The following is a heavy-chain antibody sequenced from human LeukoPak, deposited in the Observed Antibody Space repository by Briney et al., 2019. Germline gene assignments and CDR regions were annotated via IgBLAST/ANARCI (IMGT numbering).Heavy chain of an antibody. D-gene: IGHD6-19*01. CDR3: ARGSGWLIDD. Sequence: PGGSLRLSCEDSGFSLSKYYMSWVRRAPGKGLEWVANIKQDGSERFYEDSVKGRFTISRDNAKNSLYLQMNSLRVEDTAVYYCARGSGWLIDDWGQGTLVTVSS. CDR2: IKQDGSER. V-gene: IGHV3-7*04. J-gene: IGHJ4*02. CDR1: GFSLSKYY.